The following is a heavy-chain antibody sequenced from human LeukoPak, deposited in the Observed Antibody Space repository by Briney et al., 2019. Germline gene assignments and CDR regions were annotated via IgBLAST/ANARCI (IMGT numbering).Heavy chain of an antibody. CDR1: GFTFDDYA. CDR2: ISWNSGSL. D-gene: IGHD6-19*01. J-gene: IGHJ6*02. Sequence: PGRSLRLSCAASGFTFDDYAMHWVRQAPGKGLGWVSGISWNSGSLGYVDSVKGRFTISRDNAKNSLYLQMNSLRAEDTALYYCAKAKRAVVGNYYDYNMDVWGQGTTVTVSS. V-gene: IGHV3-9*01. CDR3: AKAKRAVVGNYYDYNMDV.